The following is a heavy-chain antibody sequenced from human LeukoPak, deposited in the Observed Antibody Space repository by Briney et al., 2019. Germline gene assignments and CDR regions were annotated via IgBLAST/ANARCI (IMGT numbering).Heavy chain of an antibody. CDR3: VRDRPHNWFDP. Sequence: WASVKVSCKASGYTFTGYYIHWVRQVPGQGLEWMGLIKPNSGDTKYAQKFQGRVTMTRDTSITTAYMELSSLRSDDTALYYCVRDRPHNWFDPWGQGTLVTVSS. J-gene: IGHJ5*02. CDR2: IKPNSGDT. CDR1: GYTFTGYY. V-gene: IGHV1-2*02.